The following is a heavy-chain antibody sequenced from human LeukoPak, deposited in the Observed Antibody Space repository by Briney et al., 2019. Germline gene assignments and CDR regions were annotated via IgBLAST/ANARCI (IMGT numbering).Heavy chain of an antibody. V-gene: IGHV4-59*12. CDR1: GGSLSSDY. Sequence: SETLSLTCTVSGGSLSSDYWSWIRQPPGKGLEWIAYIHSNGRTNYNPSLKSRVTISLDTSENQFSLKLSSVTAADTAVYYCAKGAGWYGVWGQGALVTVSS. D-gene: IGHD6-19*01. CDR2: IHSNGRT. CDR3: AKGAGWYGV. J-gene: IGHJ4*02.